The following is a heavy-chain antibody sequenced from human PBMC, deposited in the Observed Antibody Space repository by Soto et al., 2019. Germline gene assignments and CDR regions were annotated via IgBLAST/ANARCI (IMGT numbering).Heavy chain of an antibody. J-gene: IGHJ3*02. CDR1: GYTFTSYG. Sequence: ASVKVSCKASGYTFTSYGISWVRQAPGQGLEWMGWISAYNGNTNYAQKLQGRVTMTTDTSTSTAYMELRSLRSDDTAVYYCARDQIANWDMAGAFDIWGQGTMVTVSS. CDR3: ARDQIANWDMAGAFDI. D-gene: IGHD7-27*01. V-gene: IGHV1-18*01. CDR2: ISAYNGNT.